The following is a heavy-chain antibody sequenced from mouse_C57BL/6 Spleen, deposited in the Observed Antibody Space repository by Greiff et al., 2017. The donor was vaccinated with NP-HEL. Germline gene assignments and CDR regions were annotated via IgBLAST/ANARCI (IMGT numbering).Heavy chain of an antibody. V-gene: IGHV7-3*01. CDR2: IRNKANGYTT. Sequence: EVMLVESGGGLVQPGGSLSLSCAASGFTFTDYYMSWVRQPPGKALEWLGFIRNKANGYTTEYSASVKGRFTISRDNSQSILYLQMNALRAEDSATYYCARGDGYYNYAMDDWGQGTSVTVSS. D-gene: IGHD2-3*01. CDR1: GFTFTDYY. CDR3: ARGDGYYNYAMDD. J-gene: IGHJ4*01.